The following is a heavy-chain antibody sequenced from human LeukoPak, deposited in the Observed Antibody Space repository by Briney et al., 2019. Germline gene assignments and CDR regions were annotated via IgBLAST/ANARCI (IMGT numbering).Heavy chain of an antibody. D-gene: IGHD6-19*01. CDR2: IYPGDSDT. V-gene: IGHV5-51*01. J-gene: IGHJ4*02. CDR3: ARSTIPGIAVATQLDY. Sequence: GESLKISCKGSGYSFTSYWIGWVRQMPGKGLEWMGIIYPGDSDTRYSPSFQGQVTISADKSISTAYLQWSSLKASDTAMYYCARSTIPGIAVATQLDYWGQGTLVTVSS. CDR1: GYSFTSYW.